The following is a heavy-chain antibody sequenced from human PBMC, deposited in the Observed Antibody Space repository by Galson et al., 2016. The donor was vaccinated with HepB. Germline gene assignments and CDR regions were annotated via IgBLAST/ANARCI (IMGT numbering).Heavy chain of an antibody. V-gene: IGHV3-33*08. CDR2: IWYDGSNK. D-gene: IGHD3-10*01. Sequence: SLRLSCAASGFTFSSYGMHWVRQAPGKGLEWVAVIWYDGSNKLYADSVKGRFTISRDNSKNTLYLQMNSLRAEDTAMYYCARNMYGAATNYIGDVFDIWGQGTMVTVSS. CDR3: ARNMYGAATNYIGDVFDI. J-gene: IGHJ3*02. CDR1: GFTFSSYG.